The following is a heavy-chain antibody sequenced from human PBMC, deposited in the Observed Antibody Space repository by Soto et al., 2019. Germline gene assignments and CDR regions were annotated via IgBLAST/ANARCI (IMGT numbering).Heavy chain of an antibody. CDR1: GGSISSYY. CDR2: IYYSGST. Sequence: SETLSLTCTVSGGSISSYYWSWIRQPPGKGLEWIGYIYYSGSTNYNPSLKSRVTISVDTSKNQFSLKLSSVTAADTAVYYCAMTYYDFWMEFDYWGQGTQVTVSS. D-gene: IGHD3-3*01. J-gene: IGHJ4*02. V-gene: IGHV4-59*01. CDR3: AMTYYDFWMEFDY.